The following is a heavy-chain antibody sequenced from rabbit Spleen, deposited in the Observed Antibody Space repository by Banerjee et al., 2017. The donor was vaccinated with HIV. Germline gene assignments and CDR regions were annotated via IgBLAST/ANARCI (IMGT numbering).Heavy chain of an antibody. Sequence: LEESGGGLVKPGGTLTLTCTVSGFSFSSNWICWVRQAPGKGLEWIACIDTSDGDTDYANWPKGRFTISKTSSTTVTLQMTSLTVADTATYFCARDGYGGRGYATQLNLWGQGTLVTVS. CDR1: GFSFSSNW. CDR2: IDTSDGDT. J-gene: IGHJ3*01. V-gene: IGHV1S45*01. D-gene: IGHD8-1*01. CDR3: ARDGYGGRGYATQLNL.